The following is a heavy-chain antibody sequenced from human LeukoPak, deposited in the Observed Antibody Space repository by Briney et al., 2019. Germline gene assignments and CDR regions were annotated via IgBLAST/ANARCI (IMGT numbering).Heavy chain of an antibody. D-gene: IGHD2-2*01. Sequence: GGSLRLSCAASGFTVSSNYMSWVRQAPGKGLEWVANIKQDGSEKSYVDSVKGRFTISRDNAKNTLYLQMNSLRAEDTAVYYCAKDPYCSSTSCSRDYWGQGTLVTVSS. J-gene: IGHJ4*02. CDR3: AKDPYCSSTSCSRDY. CDR2: IKQDGSEK. CDR1: GFTVSSNY. V-gene: IGHV3-7*01.